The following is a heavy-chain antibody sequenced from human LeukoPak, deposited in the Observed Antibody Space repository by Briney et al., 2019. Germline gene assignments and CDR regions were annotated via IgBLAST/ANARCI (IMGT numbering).Heavy chain of an antibody. J-gene: IGHJ6*03. CDR3: ARGYCSSIKCFYWYYMDV. CDR2: IIPIFGTA. CDR1: GGTFSSYA. V-gene: IGHV1-69*13. Sequence: SVKVSCKASGGTFSSYAISWVRQAPGQGLEWMGGIIPIFGTANYAQKFQGRVTITADESTTTAYMELSSLRSEDTAVYYCARGYCSSIKCFYWYYMDVWGKGTTVTVSS. D-gene: IGHD2-2*01.